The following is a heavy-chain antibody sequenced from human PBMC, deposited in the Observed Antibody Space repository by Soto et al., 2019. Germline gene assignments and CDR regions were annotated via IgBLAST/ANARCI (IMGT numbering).Heavy chain of an antibody. CDR3: AKVNDFWRGYPMDV. Sequence: GGSLRLSCAASGFTFSSYAMSWVRQAPGKGLEWVSAISGSGGATNYADSVKGRFSISRDNSKNTLYLQMNSLRAEDTAVYYCAKVNDFWRGYPMDVWGKGTTVTVSS. J-gene: IGHJ6*03. D-gene: IGHD3-3*01. CDR2: ISGSGGAT. V-gene: IGHV3-23*01. CDR1: GFTFSSYA.